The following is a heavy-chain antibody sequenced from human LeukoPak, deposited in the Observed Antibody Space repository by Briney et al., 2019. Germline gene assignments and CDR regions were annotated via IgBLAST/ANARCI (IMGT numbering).Heavy chain of an antibody. D-gene: IGHD3-10*01. CDR2: IYTSGST. J-gene: IGHJ4*02. CDR1: GGSISSYY. V-gene: IGHV4-4*09. CDR3: ARDYGSGSYYDY. Sequence: SETLSLTCTVSGGSISSYYWSWIRQPPGKGLEWIGYIYTSGSTNYNPSLKSRVTISVDTSKNQFSLKLSSVTAADTAVYYCARDYGSGSYYDYWGQGTLVTVSS.